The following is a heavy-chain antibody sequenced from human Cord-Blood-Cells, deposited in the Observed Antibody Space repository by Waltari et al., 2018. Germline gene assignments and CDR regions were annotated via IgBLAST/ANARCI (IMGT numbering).Heavy chain of an antibody. CDR3: ASTKSGYDAFDI. CDR1: GYTFTSYD. Sequence: QVQLVQSGAEVKKPGASVKVSCKASGYTFTSYDINWVRQATGQGVEWMGWMNPNSGNTGYAQKFQGRVTITRNTAISTAYMELSSLRSEDTAVYYCASTKSGYDAFDIWGQGTMVTVSS. CDR2: MNPNSGNT. J-gene: IGHJ3*02. V-gene: IGHV1-8*03. D-gene: IGHD3-3*01.